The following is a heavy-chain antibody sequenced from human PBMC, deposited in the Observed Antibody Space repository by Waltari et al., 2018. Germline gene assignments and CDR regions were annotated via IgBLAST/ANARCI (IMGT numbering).Heavy chain of an antibody. V-gene: IGHV1-8*01. CDR1: GYTFTSYD. D-gene: IGHD3-3*01. CDR2: MNPNSGNT. J-gene: IGHJ6*03. Sequence: QVQLVQSGAEVKKPGASVKVSCKASGYTFTSYDINWVRQANGQGLEWMGWMNPNSGNTGYAQKFQGRVTMTRNTSISTAYMELSSLRSEDTAVYYCARGGHDFWSGYSDYYYYMDVWGKGTTVTVSS. CDR3: ARGGHDFWSGYSDYYYYMDV.